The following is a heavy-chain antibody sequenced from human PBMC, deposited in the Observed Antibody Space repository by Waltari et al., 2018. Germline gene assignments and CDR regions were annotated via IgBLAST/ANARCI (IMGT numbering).Heavy chain of an antibody. CDR2: TRNKANDFTT. CDR1: RFPISAPS. D-gene: IGHD1-26*01. J-gene: IGHJ4*02. CDR3: VRRRSDGFRDY. V-gene: IGHV3-72*01. Sequence: EVQLVESGGGLVQPGGSLRLPCAASRFPISAPSMDWVCQAPGKGLEWVAATRNKANDFTTEYAASVRGRCTLSRDDSQNSVYLQINSLETEDTAVYYCVRRRSDGFRDYWGQGNLVTVSS.